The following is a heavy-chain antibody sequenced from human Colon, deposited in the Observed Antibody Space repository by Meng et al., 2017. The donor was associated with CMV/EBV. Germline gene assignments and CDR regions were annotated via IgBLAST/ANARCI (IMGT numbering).Heavy chain of an antibody. CDR1: GFVFSSYG. J-gene: IGHJ4*02. D-gene: IGHD2-15*01. CDR3: ARPLSPRSAYSALLAF. V-gene: IGHV3-21*06. CDR2: ITTANAYI. Sequence: GESLKISCAASGFVFSSYGMSWVRQAPGKGLEWVSSITTANAYISYAESVKCRFTISRDDAKSSLFLQMDSLRVDDTAVYYCARPLSPRSAYSALLAFWGQGTLVTVSS.